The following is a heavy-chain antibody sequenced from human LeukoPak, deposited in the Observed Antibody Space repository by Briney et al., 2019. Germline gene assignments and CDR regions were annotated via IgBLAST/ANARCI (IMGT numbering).Heavy chain of an antibody. CDR1: GGSISSGTYY. J-gene: IGHJ5*02. Sequence: SQTLSLTCTVSGGSISSGTYYWNWIRQPAGKGLEWIGRMYTSGSTYYNPSLKSRVTISVDTSKNQFSLKLSSVTAADTAVYYCATTPLFPHSWFDPWGQGTLVTVSS. CDR3: ATTPLFPHSWFDP. CDR2: MYTSGST. V-gene: IGHV4-61*02. D-gene: IGHD2-21*01.